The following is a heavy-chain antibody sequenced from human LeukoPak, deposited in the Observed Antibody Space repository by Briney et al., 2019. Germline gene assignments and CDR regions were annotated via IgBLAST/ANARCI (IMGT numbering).Heavy chain of an antibody. CDR1: GYSISSGYY. CDR3: ARRTISPAKRFYDILTGYYKRGFDY. V-gene: IGHV4-38-2*02. D-gene: IGHD3-9*01. Sequence: SETLSLTCTVSGYSISSGYYWGWIRQPPGKGLEWIGSIYHSGSTNYNPSLKSRVTISVDTSKNQFSLKLSSVTAADTAVYYCARRTISPAKRFYDILTGYYKRGFDYWGQGTLVTVSS. J-gene: IGHJ4*02. CDR2: IYHSGST.